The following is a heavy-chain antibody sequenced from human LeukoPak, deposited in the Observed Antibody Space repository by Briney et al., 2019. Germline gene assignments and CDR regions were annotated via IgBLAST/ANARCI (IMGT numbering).Heavy chain of an antibody. CDR3: ARGVKVRGVNYYGMDV. V-gene: IGHV3-7*01. D-gene: IGHD3-10*01. Sequence: GGSLRLSCAASGFTFSSYWMSWVRQAPGKGLQWVANIKQDGSDKYYVDSVKGRFTISRDDAKNSLYLQMNSLRAEDTAVYYCARGVKVRGVNYYGMDVWGQGTTVIVSS. J-gene: IGHJ6*02. CDR1: GFTFSSYW. CDR2: IKQDGSDK.